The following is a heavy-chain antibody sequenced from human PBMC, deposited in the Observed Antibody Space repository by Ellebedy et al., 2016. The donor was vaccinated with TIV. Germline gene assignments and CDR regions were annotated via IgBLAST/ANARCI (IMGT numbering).Heavy chain of an antibody. D-gene: IGHD2-2*01. CDR1: GDSVSTNEAT. V-gene: IGHV6-1*01. CDR3: ARDRSSSDFDS. CDR2: TYYKSKWFH. J-gene: IGHJ4*02. Sequence: MPSETLSLTCAISGDSVSTNEATWHWIRQSPSRGLEWLGRTYYKSKWFHYYAVSVKSRITIHADTSQNHFSLQLNSVTPADTAVYFCARDRSSSDFDSWGQGTLVTVSS.